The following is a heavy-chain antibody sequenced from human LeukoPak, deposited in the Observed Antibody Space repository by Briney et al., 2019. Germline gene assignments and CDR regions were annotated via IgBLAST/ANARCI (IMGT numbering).Heavy chain of an antibody. CDR3: AKRLGAPTRTPADY. Sequence: PGGSLRLSCAASGFTFSNYWMTWVRQAPGKGLEWVANIKHDGSEKYYVDSVKGRFTISRDDAKNSLYLQMNSLRAEDTAVYYCAKRLGAPTRTPADYWGQGTLVTVSS. J-gene: IGHJ4*02. V-gene: IGHV3-7*03. CDR2: IKHDGSEK. CDR1: GFTFSNYW. D-gene: IGHD1-14*01.